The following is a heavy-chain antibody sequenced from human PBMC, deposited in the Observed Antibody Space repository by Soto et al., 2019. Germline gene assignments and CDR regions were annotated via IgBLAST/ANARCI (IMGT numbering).Heavy chain of an antibody. D-gene: IGHD4-17*01. J-gene: IGHJ6*02. CDR2: ISYDGSNK. Sequence: PVGSRRLSGAASGFTFSSYAMHCVRQARSKGLEWGAVISYDGSNKYYADSVKGRFTISRENSKNTPYLQMNSQRAEDTAVCNCVRSTTVTRSRRWYYYYGMDVWGQGTTVTVSS. CDR1: GFTFSSYA. CDR3: VRSTTVTRSRRWYYYYGMDV. V-gene: IGHV3-30-3*01.